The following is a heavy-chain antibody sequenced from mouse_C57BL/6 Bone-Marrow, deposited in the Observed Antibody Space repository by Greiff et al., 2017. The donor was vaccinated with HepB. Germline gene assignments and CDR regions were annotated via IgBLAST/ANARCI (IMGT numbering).Heavy chain of an antibody. CDR2: ISSGGSYT. V-gene: IGHV5-6*01. D-gene: IGHD1-1*01. J-gene: IGHJ1*03. CDR1: GFTFSSYG. Sequence: EVQLMESGGDLVKPGGSLKLSCAASGFTFSSYGMSWVRQTPDKRLEWVATISSGGSYTYYPDSVKGRFTISRDNAKNTLYLQMSSLKSEDTAMYYCARHPYYGSSYWYFDVWGTGTTVTVSS. CDR3: ARHPYYGSSYWYFDV.